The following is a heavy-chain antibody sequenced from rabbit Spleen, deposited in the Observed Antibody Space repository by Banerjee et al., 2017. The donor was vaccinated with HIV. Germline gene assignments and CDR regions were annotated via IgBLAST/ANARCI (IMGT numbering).Heavy chain of an antibody. D-gene: IGHD8-1*01. CDR2: IYTGSSGIT. CDR3: ARDGTGGSYFAL. J-gene: IGHJ6*01. V-gene: IGHV1S40*01. CDR1: GFSLSSNYY. Sequence: QSLEESGGDLVKPGASLTLTCKASGFSLSSNYYMCWVRQAPGKGLEWIGCIYTGSSGITYYANWVNGRFSISRENAQNTVFLQMTSLTAADTATYFCARDGTGGSYFALWGPGTLVTVS.